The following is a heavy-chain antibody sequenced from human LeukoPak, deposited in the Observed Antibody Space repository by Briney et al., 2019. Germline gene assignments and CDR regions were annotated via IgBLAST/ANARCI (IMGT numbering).Heavy chain of an antibody. J-gene: IGHJ4*02. CDR2: IYYRGNT. CDR1: GASLSDYY. D-gene: IGHD3-10*01. V-gene: IGHV4-59*12. Sequence: SETLSLTCTVSGASLSDYYGSWIRQPPGKGLEWIGYIYYRGNTNYNPSLKSRATMSIDTSKSQFSLKLTSVTAADTAVFYCAREKIDGDHRGIFDYWGQGTLVTVSS. CDR3: AREKIDGDHRGIFDY.